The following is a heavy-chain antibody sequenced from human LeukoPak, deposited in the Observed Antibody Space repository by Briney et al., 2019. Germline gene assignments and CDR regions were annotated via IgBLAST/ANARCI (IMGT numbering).Heavy chain of an antibody. D-gene: IGHD3-22*01. CDR2: IYSGGST. Sequence: PGGSLRLSCAASGFTVSSNYMSWVRQAPGKGLEWVSVIYSGGSTYYADPVKGRFTISRDNSKNTLYLQMNSLRAEDTAVYYCARTLLYYYDRPWYFDLWGRGTLVTVSS. CDR3: ARTLLYYYDRPWYFDL. J-gene: IGHJ2*01. V-gene: IGHV3-66*01. CDR1: GFTVSSNY.